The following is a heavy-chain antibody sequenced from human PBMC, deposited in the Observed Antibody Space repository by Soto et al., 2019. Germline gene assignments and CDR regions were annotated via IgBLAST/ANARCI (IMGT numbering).Heavy chain of an antibody. CDR1: AGSIRRYD. CDR2: IYYSGST. D-gene: IGHD3-3*02. Sequence: SETLPLPCTVSAGSIRRYDWSWIRLLPGKGMEWIGYIYYSGSTNYNPSLKSRVTISVDTSKNQFSLKLSSVTAADTAVYYCARETPLRLASSGIEYYYDGMYVWGQGTTVTGSS. J-gene: IGHJ6*02. CDR3: ARETPLRLASSGIEYYYDGMYV. V-gene: IGHV4-59*01.